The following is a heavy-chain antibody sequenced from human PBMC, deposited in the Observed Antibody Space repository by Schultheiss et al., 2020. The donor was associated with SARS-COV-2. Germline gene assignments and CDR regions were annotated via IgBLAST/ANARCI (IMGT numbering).Heavy chain of an antibody. CDR3: ARDGGIVVVPAPFDY. V-gene: IGHV1-2*06. CDR2: INPNSGGT. J-gene: IGHJ4*02. Sequence: ASVKVSCKASGYTFTGYYMHWVRQAPGQGLEWMGRINPNSGGTQYAQKFQGRVTMTRDTSISTAYMELSRLRSDDTAVYFCARDGGIVVVPAPFDYWGQGTLVTVSS. D-gene: IGHD2-2*01. CDR1: GYTFTGYY.